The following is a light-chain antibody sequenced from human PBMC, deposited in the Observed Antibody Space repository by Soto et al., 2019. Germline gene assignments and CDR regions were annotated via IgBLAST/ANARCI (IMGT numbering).Light chain of an antibody. CDR1: SSVVGGYNY. Sequence: QSVLTQPASVSGSPGQSITISCTGTSSVVGGYNYVSWYQQHPGKAPKLMIYDVSNRPSGVSNRFSGSKSGNTASLTISGLQAEDEADYYCSSYTSSSTISFGTGTKVTVL. J-gene: IGLJ1*01. CDR2: DVS. V-gene: IGLV2-14*01. CDR3: SSYTSSSTIS.